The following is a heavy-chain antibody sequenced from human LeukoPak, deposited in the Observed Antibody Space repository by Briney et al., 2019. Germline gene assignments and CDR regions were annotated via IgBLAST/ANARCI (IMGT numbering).Heavy chain of an antibody. CDR2: TYYRSKWYN. CDR1: GDSVSSNSAT. J-gene: IGHJ4*02. Sequence: SQTLSLTCAISGDSVSSNSATWIWIRQSPSRGLEWLGRTYYRSKWYNDYAVSVKSRTTINPDTSKNQFSLQLNSVTPEDTAVYYCARGDIALDYWGQGTLVTVSS. D-gene: IGHD5-12*01. CDR3: ARGDIALDY. V-gene: IGHV6-1*01.